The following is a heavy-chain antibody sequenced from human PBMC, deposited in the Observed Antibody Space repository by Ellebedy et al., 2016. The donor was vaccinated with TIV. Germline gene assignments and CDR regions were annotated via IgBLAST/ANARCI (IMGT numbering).Heavy chain of an antibody. V-gene: IGHV1-18*01. J-gene: IGHJ3*01. CDR3: ARGRGYSFDVCDV. Sequence: AASVKVSCKASGYTFTSYGISWVRQAPGQGPEWMAWISAYNGNTNYAQKFQGRLTMTTDTSTTTAYMELRSLRSDDTAVYYCARGRGYSFDVCDVWGQGTMVTVSS. CDR1: GYTFTSYG. D-gene: IGHD5-18*01. CDR2: ISAYNGNT.